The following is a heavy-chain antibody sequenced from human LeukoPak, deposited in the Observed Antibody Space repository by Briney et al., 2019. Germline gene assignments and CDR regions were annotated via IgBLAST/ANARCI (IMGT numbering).Heavy chain of an antibody. Sequence: GGSLRLSCAASGFTFSSYSMNWVRQAPRKGLEWVSYISSSSSTIYYADSVKGRFTISRDNAKNSLYLQMNSLRAEDTALYYCAKDLSGSIAVAGTDYWGQGTLVTVSS. J-gene: IGHJ4*02. V-gene: IGHV3-48*04. CDR3: AKDLSGSIAVAGTDY. CDR2: ISSSSSTI. D-gene: IGHD6-19*01. CDR1: GFTFSSYS.